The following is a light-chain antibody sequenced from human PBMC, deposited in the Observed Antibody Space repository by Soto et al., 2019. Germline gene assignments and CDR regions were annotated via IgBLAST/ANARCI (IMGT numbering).Light chain of an antibody. J-gene: IGKJ1*01. CDR3: QHWVDYMWT. Sequence: DIHLTQSPSTLSASVGDRSTITCRASQSVSSCLAWYQQKPGKAPNLLIYKASTLESGVPSRFSGSGSGTEFTLTISGLQPDDFATYYCQHWVDYMWTFGQGTKVEIK. V-gene: IGKV1-5*03. CDR2: KAS. CDR1: QSVSSC.